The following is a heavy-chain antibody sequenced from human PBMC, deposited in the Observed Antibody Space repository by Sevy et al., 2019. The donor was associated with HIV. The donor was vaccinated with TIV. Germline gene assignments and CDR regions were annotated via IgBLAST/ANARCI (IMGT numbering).Heavy chain of an antibody. V-gene: IGHV1-18*01. CDR2: ISAYNGNT. J-gene: IGHJ6*02. CDR1: GYTFNSYG. CDR3: ARVRVVPAAIYYYYGMDV. Sequence: ASVKVSCKASGYTFNSYGISWVRQAPGQGLEWMGWISAYNGNTNYAQKLQGRVTMTTDTSTSTAYMELRSLRSDDTAVYYCARVRVVPAAIYYYYGMDVWGQGTTVTVSS. D-gene: IGHD2-2*01.